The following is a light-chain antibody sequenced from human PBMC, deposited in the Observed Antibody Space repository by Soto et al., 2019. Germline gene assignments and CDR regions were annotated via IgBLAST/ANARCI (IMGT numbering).Light chain of an antibody. V-gene: IGKV1-5*01. CDR2: DAS. CDR1: QSISSR. CDR3: QQYNSYSYT. J-gene: IGKJ2*01. Sequence: DIQMTQSPSTLSASVGDRVTITCRASQSISSRLAWYQQKPGKAPKLLLYDASSLESGGPSRFSGSGSGTEFTLTISSLPPDDFATDYCQQYNSYSYTFGQGTKLEIK.